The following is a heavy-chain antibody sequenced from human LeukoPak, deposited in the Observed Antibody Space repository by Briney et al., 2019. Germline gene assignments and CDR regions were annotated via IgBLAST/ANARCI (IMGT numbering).Heavy chain of an antibody. CDR1: GFSLSSYS. Sequence: GGSLRLFCAASGFSLSSYSMNWVRQAPGKGLEWVSSITISSNFIDYADSVRGRFTISRDNAKNSLYLEMNSLRTEDTAVYFCARDGHGDGIMSGYSYFGMDVWGQGTAVTVSS. CDR3: ARDGHGDGIMSGYSYFGMDV. CDR2: ITISSNFI. V-gene: IGHV3-21*01. D-gene: IGHD3-9*01. J-gene: IGHJ6*02.